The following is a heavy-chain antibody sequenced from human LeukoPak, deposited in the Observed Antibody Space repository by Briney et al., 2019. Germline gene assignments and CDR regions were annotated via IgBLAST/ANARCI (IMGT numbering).Heavy chain of an antibody. D-gene: IGHD3-9*01. J-gene: IGHJ4*02. CDR1: GFTFSNYA. CDR3: AKWGDYDVLTGYYVSDY. Sequence: PGASLRLSCAASGFTFSNYAMSWVRQAPGKGLEWVSAITGSGGNTYYADSVKGRFTISRDNSKNTVFLQMNSLRAEDPAVYYCAKWGDYDVLTGYYVSDYWGQRPLVTVSS. CDR2: ITGSGGNT. V-gene: IGHV3-23*01.